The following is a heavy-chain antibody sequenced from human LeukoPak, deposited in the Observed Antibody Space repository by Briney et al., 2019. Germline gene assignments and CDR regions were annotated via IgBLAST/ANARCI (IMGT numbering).Heavy chain of an antibody. CDR2: IYTSGST. CDR3: ARAASYYYGSGSYYKDHYYYYMDV. Sequence: SETLSLTCTVSGGSISSGSYYWSWIRQPAGKGLEGIGRIYTSGSTNYNPSLKSRVTISVDTSKNQFSLELSSVTAADTAVYYCARAASYYYGSGSYYKDHYYYYMDVWGKGTTVTVSS. CDR1: GGSISSGSYY. J-gene: IGHJ6*03. D-gene: IGHD3-10*01. V-gene: IGHV4-61*02.